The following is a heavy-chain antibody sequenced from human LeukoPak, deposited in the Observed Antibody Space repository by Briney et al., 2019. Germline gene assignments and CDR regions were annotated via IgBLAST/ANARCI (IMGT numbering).Heavy chain of an antibody. CDR3: ATAPRFYYDSSGYYTP. D-gene: IGHD3-22*01. CDR2: INPNSGGT. Sequence: ASVKVSCKASGYTFTGYYMHWVRQAPGQGLEWIGWINPNSGGTNYAQKFQGRVTMTRDTSISTAYMELSRLRSDDTAVYYCATAPRFYYDSSGYYTPWGQGTLVTVSS. J-gene: IGHJ5*02. CDR1: GYTFTGYY. V-gene: IGHV1-2*02.